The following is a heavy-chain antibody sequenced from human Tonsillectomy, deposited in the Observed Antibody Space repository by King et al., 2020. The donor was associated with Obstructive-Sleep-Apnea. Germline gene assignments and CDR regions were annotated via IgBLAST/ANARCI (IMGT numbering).Heavy chain of an antibody. CDR1: GFTFSNAW. CDR3: TTPKWGTDSSGYYYTLEY. D-gene: IGHD3-22*01. Sequence: VQLVESGGGLVKPGGSLRLSCAASGFTFSNAWMNWVRQAPGKGLEWVGRIKSKTDGGTADYAAPVRGRFTISRDDSKNTLYLQMNSLKTEDTAVYYCTTPKWGTDSSGYYYTLEYWGQGTPVTVSS. V-gene: IGHV3-15*01. J-gene: IGHJ4*02. CDR2: IKSKTDGGTA.